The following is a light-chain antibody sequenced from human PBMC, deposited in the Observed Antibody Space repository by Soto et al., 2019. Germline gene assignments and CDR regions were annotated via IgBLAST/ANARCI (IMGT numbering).Light chain of an antibody. Sequence: QPVLTQPPSVSGAPGQRVTISCTGSSSNIGAGYDVHWYQQLPGTAPKLLIYGNSNRPSGVPDRFSGSKSGTSASLAITGLQAEDEADYYCQSYYSSLSGWVFGGGTKGTVL. CDR3: QSYYSSLSGWV. CDR1: SSNIGAGYD. V-gene: IGLV1-40*01. J-gene: IGLJ3*02. CDR2: GNS.